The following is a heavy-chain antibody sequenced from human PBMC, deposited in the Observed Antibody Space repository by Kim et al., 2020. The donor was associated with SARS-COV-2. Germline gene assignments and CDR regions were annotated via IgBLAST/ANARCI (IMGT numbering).Heavy chain of an antibody. CDR3: AKDIDSSSCPDY. J-gene: IGHJ4*02. Sequence: YYADSVKGRFTISRDNSKNSLYLQMNSLRTEDTALYYCAKDIDSSSCPDYWGQGTLVTVSS. V-gene: IGHV3-43*01. D-gene: IGHD6-13*01.